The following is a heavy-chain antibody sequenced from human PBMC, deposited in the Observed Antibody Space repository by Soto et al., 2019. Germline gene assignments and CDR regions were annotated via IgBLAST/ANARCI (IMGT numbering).Heavy chain of an antibody. J-gene: IGHJ4*02. CDR2: ISYDASNK. CDR1: GFTFSSYA. V-gene: IGHV3-30*14. D-gene: IGHD2-15*01. Sequence: PGGSLRLSSAASGFTFSSYAMHWGRQAPGKGLEWVAVISYDASNKYYADSVKGRFTISRDNSKNTLYLQMNSLRAEDTAVYYCARDPRVAATNYLDNGGQGTLVAVSS. CDR3: ARDPRVAATNYLDN.